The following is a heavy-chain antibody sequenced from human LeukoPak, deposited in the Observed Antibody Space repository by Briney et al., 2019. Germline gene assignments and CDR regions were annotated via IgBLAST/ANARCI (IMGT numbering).Heavy chain of an antibody. Sequence: GRSLRLSCAASGFSFSNHWMTWVRQAPGKGLEWVATINPDGTEKRYVDSVKGRFTISRDNGKNSLYLQMSSLRAEDTAVYYCVRDDRGIAVGSRDHGAQGTLVTVSS. D-gene: IGHD6-19*01. J-gene: IGHJ4*02. V-gene: IGHV3-7*03. CDR1: GFSFSNHW. CDR3: VRDDRGIAVGSRDH. CDR2: INPDGTEK.